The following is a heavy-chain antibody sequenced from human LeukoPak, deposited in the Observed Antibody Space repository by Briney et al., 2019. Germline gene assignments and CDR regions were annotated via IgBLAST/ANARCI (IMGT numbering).Heavy chain of an antibody. CDR2: ISWNSGSI. Sequence: GRSLRLSCAASGFTFDDYAMHWVRQAPGKGLEGVSGISWNSGSIGYADSVKGRFTISRDNAKNSLYLQMNSLRAEDTALYYCAKALERRTNGVRRWYFDLWGRGTLVTVSS. V-gene: IGHV3-9*01. J-gene: IGHJ2*01. CDR1: GFTFDDYA. D-gene: IGHD2-8*01. CDR3: AKALERRTNGVRRWYFDL.